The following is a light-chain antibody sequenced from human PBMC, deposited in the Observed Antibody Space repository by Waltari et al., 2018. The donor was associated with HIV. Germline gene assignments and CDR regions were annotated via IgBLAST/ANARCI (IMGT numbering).Light chain of an antibody. V-gene: IGKV1-33*01. CDR2: DAS. J-gene: IGKJ5*01. Sequence: DIQMTKSPSSLSASVGDRVTIPCQANQDISNNLNWYQQKPGKAPNLLIFDASNLQTGVQSRFSGSGSGTDFTLTISSLQPEDVATYFCQHYKNLPITFGQGTRLEIK. CDR1: QDISNN. CDR3: QHYKNLPIT.